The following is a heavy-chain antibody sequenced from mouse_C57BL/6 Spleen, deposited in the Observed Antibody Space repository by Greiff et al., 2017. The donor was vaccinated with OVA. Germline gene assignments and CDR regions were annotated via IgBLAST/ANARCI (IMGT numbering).Heavy chain of an antibody. CDR3: ARHYDGYAMDY. CDR1: GFTFSDYG. D-gene: IGHD2-12*01. Sequence: EVQGVESGGGLVQPGGSLKLSCAASGFTFSDYGMAWVRQAPRKGPEWVAFISNLAYSIYSADTVTGRFTISRENAKNTLYLEMSSLRSEDTAMYYCARHYDGYAMDYWGQGTSVTVSS. J-gene: IGHJ4*01. V-gene: IGHV5-15*01. CDR2: ISNLAYSI.